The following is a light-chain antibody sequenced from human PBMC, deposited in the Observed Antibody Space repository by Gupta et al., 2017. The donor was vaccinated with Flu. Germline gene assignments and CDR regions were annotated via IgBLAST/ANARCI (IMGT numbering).Light chain of an antibody. CDR3: NSRDSSGNKWV. CDR1: SLRSYH. V-gene: IGLV3-19*01. Sequence: SSELTQDPAVSVALGQTVSITCQGDSLRSYHASWYQQKPGQAPLLVIYGKNNRPSGIPDRFSGSSSRGTVSLTITGAQAEDEADYYCNSRDSSGNKWVFGGGTKLTVL. CDR2: GKN. J-gene: IGLJ3*02.